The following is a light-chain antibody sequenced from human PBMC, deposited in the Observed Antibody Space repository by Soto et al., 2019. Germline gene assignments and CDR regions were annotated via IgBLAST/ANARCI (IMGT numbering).Light chain of an antibody. CDR2: EAS. CDR1: QSISDS. V-gene: IGKV1-5*03. Sequence: DIQMTQSPSTLSASVGDRVTITCRASQSISDSLAWYQQKPGKAPKLLIYEASILKSGVPSRFSGSRSGTEYTLTISSLQPDDFAIYYCQQYNGYWTFGQGTKVEIK. CDR3: QQYNGYWT. J-gene: IGKJ1*01.